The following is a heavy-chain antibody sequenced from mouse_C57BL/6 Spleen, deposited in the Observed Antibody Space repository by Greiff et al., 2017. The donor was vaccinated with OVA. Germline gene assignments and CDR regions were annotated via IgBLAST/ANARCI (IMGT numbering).Heavy chain of an antibody. D-gene: IGHD3-2*02. V-gene: IGHV1-62-2*01. CDR1: GYTFTEYT. CDR2: FYPGSGSI. CDR3: ARREDQDRGFAY. Sequence: QVQLQQPGAELVKPGASVKLSCKASGYTFTEYTIHWVKQRPGQGLEWIGWFYPGSGSIKYNEKFKDKATLTADKSSSTVYMELSRLTSEDSAVYFCARREDQDRGFAYWGQGTLVTVSA. J-gene: IGHJ3*01.